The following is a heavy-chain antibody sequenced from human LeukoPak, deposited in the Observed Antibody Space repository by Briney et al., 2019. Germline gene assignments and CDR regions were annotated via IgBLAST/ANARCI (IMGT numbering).Heavy chain of an antibody. D-gene: IGHD3-22*01. CDR3: ARRNYYDSRGYYCDY. V-gene: IGHV5-51*01. Sequence: GESLKISCKVSGYTPTNHHNVPPRHTPTKPPKHMGNIYPGDSDTRYSPSFQGQVTFSADKSITTAYLQWSSLKASDTAMYYCARRNYYDSRGYYCDYWGQGTLVTVSS. CDR1: GYTPTNHH. CDR2: IYPGDSDT. J-gene: IGHJ4*02.